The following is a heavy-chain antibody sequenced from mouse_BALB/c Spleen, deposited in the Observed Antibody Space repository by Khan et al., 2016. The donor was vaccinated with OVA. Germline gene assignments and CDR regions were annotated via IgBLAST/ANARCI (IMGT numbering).Heavy chain of an antibody. J-gene: IGHJ4*01. D-gene: IGHD3-3*01. V-gene: IGHV1-18*01. CDR1: GYTFTEYT. CDR3: ARDAGRY. Sequence: IQLVQSGPELVKPGAAVKISCKTSGYTFTEYTLHWVKQSHGKSLEWIGVINPKNGITSYNQKFKGKATLTVDKSSSTAYMEFRSLTSEDSGVYYCARDAGRYWGQGTSVTVSS. CDR2: INPKNGIT.